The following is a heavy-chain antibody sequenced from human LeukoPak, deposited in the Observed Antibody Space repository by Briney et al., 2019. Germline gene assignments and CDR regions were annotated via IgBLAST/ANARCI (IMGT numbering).Heavy chain of an antibody. V-gene: IGHV4-34*01. J-gene: IGHJ3*02. D-gene: IGHD2-15*01. CDR2: INHSGST. CDR1: GGSFSGYY. CDR3: CSYGLDAFDI. Sequence: SETLSLTCAVYGGSFSGYYWSWIRQPPGKGLEWIGEINHSGSTNYNPSLKSRVTISVDTSKNQFSLKLSSVTAANTAVYYCCSYGLDAFDIWGQGTMVTVSS.